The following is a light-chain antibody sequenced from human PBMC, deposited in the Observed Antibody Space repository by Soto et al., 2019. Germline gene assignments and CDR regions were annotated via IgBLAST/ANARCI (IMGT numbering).Light chain of an antibody. Sequence: SVLTQPPSASGTPGHRVTISCSGSSSNMGSNIVNWYQQLPGAAPKLLIYSKDQRPSGVPDRFSGSKSGTSASLAISGLQSEDEADYYCAAWDDSLNGVVFGGGTKVTVL. J-gene: IGLJ2*01. V-gene: IGLV1-44*01. CDR3: AAWDDSLNGVV. CDR2: SKD. CDR1: SSNMGSNI.